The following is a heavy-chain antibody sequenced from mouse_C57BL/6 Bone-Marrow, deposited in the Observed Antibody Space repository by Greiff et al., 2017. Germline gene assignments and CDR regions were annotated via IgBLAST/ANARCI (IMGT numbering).Heavy chain of an antibody. CDR1: GFSFNPYA. J-gene: IGHJ1*03. V-gene: IGHV10-1*01. D-gene: IGHD2-2*01. CDR3: VRGRRGYEWYCDV. Sequence: EVQLVESGGGLVQPKGSLKLSCAASGFSFNPYAMNWVRQAPGKGLEWVARIRSKSNNYATYYADSVKDRFTISRDDSETMLYLQMNNLKTEETAMYYCVRGRRGYEWYCDVWGTETTVTVPS. CDR2: IRSKSNNYAT.